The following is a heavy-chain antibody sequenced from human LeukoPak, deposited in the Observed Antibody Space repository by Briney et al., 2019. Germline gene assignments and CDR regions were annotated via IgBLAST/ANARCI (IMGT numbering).Heavy chain of an antibody. Sequence: SVKVSWKASGGTFSSYAISWVRQAPGQGLEWMGRIFPIFATANYAQKFQGRVTITADESTSTAYMELSSLRSEDTAVYYCARESGSYEAYFDYWGQGTLVTVSS. J-gene: IGHJ4*02. CDR3: ARESGSYEAYFDY. CDR2: IFPIFATA. D-gene: IGHD1-26*01. CDR1: GGTFSSYA. V-gene: IGHV1-69*15.